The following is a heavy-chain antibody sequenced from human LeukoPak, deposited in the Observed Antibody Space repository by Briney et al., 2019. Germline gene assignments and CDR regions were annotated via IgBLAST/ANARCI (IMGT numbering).Heavy chain of an antibody. Sequence: GGSLRLSCAASGFTFSSYGMHWVRQAPGKGLEWVAVIWYDGSNKYYADSVKGRFTISRDNSKNTLYLQMNSLRAEDTAVYYCARAGYSDLCYFDYWGQGTLVTVSS. CDR1: GFTFSSYG. D-gene: IGHD4-17*01. CDR3: ARAGYSDLCYFDY. V-gene: IGHV3-33*01. CDR2: IWYDGSNK. J-gene: IGHJ4*02.